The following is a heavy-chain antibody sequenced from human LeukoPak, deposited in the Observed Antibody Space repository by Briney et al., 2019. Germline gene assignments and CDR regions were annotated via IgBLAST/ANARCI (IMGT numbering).Heavy chain of an antibody. CDR2: ISTYNGHT. CDR1: GYTFTNYG. D-gene: IGHD3-22*01. Sequence: ASVKVSCKASGYTFTNYGIIWVRQAPGQGLEWTGWISTYNGHTKYAQKFQGRVTMTTDTSTSTAYMELRSLRSDDTAVYYCARGFPPRRSYDSSGYYSYYFDYWGQGTLVTVSS. CDR3: ARGFPPRRSYDSSGYYSYYFDY. V-gene: IGHV1-18*01. J-gene: IGHJ4*02.